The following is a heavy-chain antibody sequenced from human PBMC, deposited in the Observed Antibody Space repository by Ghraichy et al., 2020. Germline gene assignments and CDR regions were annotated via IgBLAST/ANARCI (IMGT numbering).Heavy chain of an antibody. CDR1: GFTFNRYA. J-gene: IGHJ4*02. V-gene: IGHV3-64D*06. CDR2: ISSDGGTT. Sequence: GGSLRLSCSASGFTFNRYAMYWVRQVPGKGLEYVSAISSDGGTTFYADSVKGRFTISRDNSNSTVHLQMNSLRTEDTAVYYCVKDHIAVTYFFYYFDYWGQGTLVTVSS. D-gene: IGHD6-19*01. CDR3: VKDHIAVTYFFYYFDY.